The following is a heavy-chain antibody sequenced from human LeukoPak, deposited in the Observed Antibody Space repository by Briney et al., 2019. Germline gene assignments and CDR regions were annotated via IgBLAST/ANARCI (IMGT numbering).Heavy chain of an antibody. CDR3: ARDRGGILSG. V-gene: IGHV4-59*12. CDR2: IYYSGST. D-gene: IGHD3-10*01. J-gene: IGHJ4*02. Sequence: PSETLSLTCTVSGGSISSYYWSWIRQPPGKGLEWIGYIYYSGSTNYNPSLKSRVTISVDTSKNQFSLKLSSVTAADTAVYYCARDRGGILSGWGQGTLVTVSS. CDR1: GGSISSYY.